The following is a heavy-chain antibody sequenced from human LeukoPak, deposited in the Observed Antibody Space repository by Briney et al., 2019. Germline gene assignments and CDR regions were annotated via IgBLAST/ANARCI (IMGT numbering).Heavy chain of an antibody. Sequence: GGSLRLSCAASGFTFSSYWMSWVRQAPGKGLEWVANIKQDGSEKYYVDSVKGRFTISRDNAKNSLYLQMNSLRAEDTAVYYCARDSGSAEWFGELSYWGQGTLVTVSS. J-gene: IGHJ4*02. V-gene: IGHV3-7*01. D-gene: IGHD3-10*01. CDR1: GFTFSSYW. CDR3: ARDSGSAEWFGELSY. CDR2: IKQDGSEK.